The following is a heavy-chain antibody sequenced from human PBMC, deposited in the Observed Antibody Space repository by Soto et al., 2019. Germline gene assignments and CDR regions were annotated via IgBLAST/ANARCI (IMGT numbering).Heavy chain of an antibody. D-gene: IGHD6-13*01. CDR3: ARSGSSSGPNDAFHI. CDR1: GFTFSSYS. J-gene: IGHJ3*02. V-gene: IGHV3-21*01. CDR2: ISSSSRYI. Sequence: GGSLRLSCAASGFTFSSYSMNWVRQAPGKGLEWVSAISSSSRYIYYADSVKGRFTISRDNAKNSLYLQMNSLRAEDTAVYYCARSGSSSGPNDAFHIWGQGTMVTVSS.